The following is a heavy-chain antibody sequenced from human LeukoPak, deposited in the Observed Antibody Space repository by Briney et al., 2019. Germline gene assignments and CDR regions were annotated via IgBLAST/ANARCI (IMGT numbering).Heavy chain of an antibody. CDR3: ARVAVSAREYFDY. D-gene: IGHD2-21*02. Sequence: PSETLSLTCTVSGASISSYYWSWIRQSPGKGLEWIGYIYYNGNTNYNPSLKGRVTISVDSSKNQFSLRLSSVPAADTAVYYCARVAVSAREYFDYWGQGTLVTVSS. V-gene: IGHV4-59*01. J-gene: IGHJ4*02. CDR1: GASISSYY. CDR2: IYYNGNT.